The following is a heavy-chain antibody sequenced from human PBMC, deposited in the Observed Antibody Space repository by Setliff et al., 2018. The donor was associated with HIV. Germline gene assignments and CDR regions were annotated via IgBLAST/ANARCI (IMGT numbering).Heavy chain of an antibody. CDR2: IYHSGST. J-gene: IGHJ4*02. D-gene: IGHD4-17*01. V-gene: IGHV4-38-2*02. CDR3: ARSTVDTFFFDY. Sequence: SETLSLTCSVSGYSVSSPYYWAWIRQSPGKGLGWIGSIYHSGSTYYSPSLKSRVIISVDAANEHFSLRLRSVTAAATAVYYCARSTVDTFFFDYWGPGRLVTVSS. CDR1: GYSVSSPYY.